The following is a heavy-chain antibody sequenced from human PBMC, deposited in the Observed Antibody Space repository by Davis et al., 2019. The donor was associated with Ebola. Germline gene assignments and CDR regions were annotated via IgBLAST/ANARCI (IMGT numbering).Heavy chain of an antibody. CDR1: GFTFSSYT. CDR3: ARVTSSYYYYGMDV. Sequence: GESLKISCAASGFTFSSYTVNWVRQAPGKGLEWVSSVSGSSSYIYYADSVKGRFTVSRDNAKNSLYLQMNSLRAEDTAVYYCARVTSSYYYYGMDVWGQGATVTVSS. J-gene: IGHJ6*02. D-gene: IGHD2-2*01. V-gene: IGHV3-21*01. CDR2: VSGSSSYI.